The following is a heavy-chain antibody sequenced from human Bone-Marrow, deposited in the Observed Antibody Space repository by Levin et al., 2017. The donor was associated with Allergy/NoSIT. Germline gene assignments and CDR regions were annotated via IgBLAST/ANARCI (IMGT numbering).Heavy chain of an antibody. CDR3: SVLYY. CDR1: GFIFIYFY. CDR2: ISTTGSDI. J-gene: IGHJ4*02. V-gene: IGHV3-11*01. Sequence: SCAASGFIFIYFYFPFLLPSPLPGLEWISYISTTGSDIDYADSVKGRFTVSRDNAKNSVYLQMNSLRAEDTAVYYCSVLYYWGQGTLVTVSS. D-gene: IGHD2-15*01.